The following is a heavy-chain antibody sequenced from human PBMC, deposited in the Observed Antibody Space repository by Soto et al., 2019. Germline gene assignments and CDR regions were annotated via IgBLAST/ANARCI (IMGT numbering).Heavy chain of an antibody. Sequence: QVQLQESGPGLVKPSQTLSLTCTVSGGSISSGDYYWSWIRQPPGKGLEWIGYIYYSGSTYYNPSLKDLVTISVDTSRNQFSRKLSSVTAADTAVYYCGIDRKPPYYYYGMDVWGQGTTVTVSS. CDR1: GGSISSGDYY. CDR2: IYYSGST. CDR3: GIDRKPPYYYYGMDV. V-gene: IGHV4-30-4*01. J-gene: IGHJ6*02.